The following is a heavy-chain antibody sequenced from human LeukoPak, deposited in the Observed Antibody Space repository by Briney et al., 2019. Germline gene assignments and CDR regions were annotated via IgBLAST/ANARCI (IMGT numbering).Heavy chain of an antibody. CDR1: GYTFTSYA. J-gene: IGHJ6*02. CDR2: INAGNGNT. Sequence: VASVKVSCKASGYTFTSYAMHWVRQAPGQRLEWMGWINAGNGNTKYSQKFQGRVTITRDTSASTAYMELSSLRSEDTAVYYCATTYYDFWSGNSYYYGMDVWGQGTTVTVSS. D-gene: IGHD3-3*01. V-gene: IGHV1-3*01. CDR3: ATTYYDFWSGNSYYYGMDV.